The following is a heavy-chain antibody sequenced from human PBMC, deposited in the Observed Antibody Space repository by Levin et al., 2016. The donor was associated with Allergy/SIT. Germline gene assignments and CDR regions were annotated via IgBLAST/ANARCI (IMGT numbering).Heavy chain of an antibody. V-gene: IGHV5-10-1*01. CDR2: IDPSDSYT. D-gene: IGHD3-3*01. J-gene: IGHJ6*02. Sequence: VRQMPGKGLEWMGRIDPSDSYTNYSPSFQGHVTISADKSISTAYLQWSSLKASDTAMYYCARHSDVGVVITPYYYYGMDVWGQGTTVTVSS. CDR3: ARHSDVGVVITPYYYYGMDV.